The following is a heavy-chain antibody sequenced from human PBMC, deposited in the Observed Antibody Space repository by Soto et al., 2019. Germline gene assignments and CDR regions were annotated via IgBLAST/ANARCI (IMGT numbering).Heavy chain of an antibody. CDR3: ACTKASGVFSYVDNYFNY. Sequence: SETVSLTCTVSGGSISSTTFYWGWIRQPPGKGLEWIGSIYYSGSTYYNPSLKSRVTISVHTSKNQFSLKLSSVTAADTAVYSCACTKASGVFSYVDNYFNYWGQGSMVTVSS. D-gene: IGHD5-12*01. J-gene: IGHJ4*02. CDR2: IYYSGST. CDR1: GGSISSTTFY. V-gene: IGHV4-39*01.